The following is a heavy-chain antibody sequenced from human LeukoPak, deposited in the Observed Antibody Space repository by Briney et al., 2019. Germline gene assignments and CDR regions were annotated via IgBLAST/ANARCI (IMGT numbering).Heavy chain of an antibody. D-gene: IGHD4-17*01. CDR3: ARGVYGDYDLSYYFDY. Sequence: PGGSLRLSCAASGFTFSDYYMSWVRQAPGKGLEWVSYISSSSSYTNHADSVKGRFTISRDNAKNSLYLQMNSLRAEDTAVYYCARGVYGDYDLSYYFDYWGQGTLVTVSS. J-gene: IGHJ4*02. CDR2: ISSSSSYT. V-gene: IGHV3-11*06. CDR1: GFTFSDYY.